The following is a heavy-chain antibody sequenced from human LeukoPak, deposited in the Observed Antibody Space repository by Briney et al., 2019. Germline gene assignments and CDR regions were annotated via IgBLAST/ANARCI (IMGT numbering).Heavy chain of an antibody. J-gene: IGHJ4*02. V-gene: IGHV3-64D*06. CDR3: VKDTYTFGLDIFDS. Sequence: GGSLRLSCSASGFSFSSYAMHWVRQAPGKGLDYVSAISENGGTTYYAGSLKGRFTISRDNSKNTLYLQMSSLRPEDTAVYYCVKDTYTFGLDIFDSWGQGTLVTVSS. CDR2: ISENGGTT. CDR1: GFSFSSYA. D-gene: IGHD3-9*01.